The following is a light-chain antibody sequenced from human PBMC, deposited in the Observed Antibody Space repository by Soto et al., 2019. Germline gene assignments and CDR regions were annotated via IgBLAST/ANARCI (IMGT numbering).Light chain of an antibody. V-gene: IGLV2-23*02. J-gene: IGLJ1*01. Sequence: QSALTQPASVSGSPGQSITISCTGTSSDVGYYKFVSWYQQHPGKAPKLIIYEVTKRPSGVSDRFSGSNSGNTASLTISGLQAEDEADYYCCSFAPGNTFVFGTGTKVTVL. CDR1: SSDVGYYKF. CDR2: EVT. CDR3: CSFAPGNTFV.